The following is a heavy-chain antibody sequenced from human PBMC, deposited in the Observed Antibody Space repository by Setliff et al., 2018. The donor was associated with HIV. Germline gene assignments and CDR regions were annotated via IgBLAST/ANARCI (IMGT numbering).Heavy chain of an antibody. Sequence: PSETLSLTCTVSGGSISSGSYYWNWIRQPAGKGLEWIGRIYTSGSTNYNPSLKSRVTISVDTSKNQFSLKLSSVTAADTAVYYCAREDYYCYGRDVWGQGTTVTVS. CDR3: AREDYYCYGRDV. CDR2: IYTSGST. CDR1: GGSISSGSYY. V-gene: IGHV4-61*02. J-gene: IGHJ6*02.